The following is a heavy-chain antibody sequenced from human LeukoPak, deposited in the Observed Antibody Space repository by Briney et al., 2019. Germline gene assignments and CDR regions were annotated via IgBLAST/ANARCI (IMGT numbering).Heavy chain of an antibody. V-gene: IGHV3-33*01. CDR2: IWYDGTNT. CDR3: ARDFCSGGSCYPDAFDI. CDR1: GFTFSSYG. D-gene: IGHD2-15*01. J-gene: IGHJ3*02. Sequence: GGSLRLSCAASGFTFSSYGMHWVRQAPGKGLEWVAVIWYDGTNTYYADSVKGRFTISRDNSKNTLYLQMNSLRAEDTAVYYCARDFCSGGSCYPDAFDIWGQGAMVTVSS.